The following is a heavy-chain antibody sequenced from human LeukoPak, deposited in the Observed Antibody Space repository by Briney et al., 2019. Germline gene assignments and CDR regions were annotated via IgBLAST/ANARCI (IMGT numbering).Heavy chain of an antibody. CDR3: ARWGYCTHGPGLAYYGMDV. CDR2: INAGNGNT. D-gene: IGHD2-8*01. Sequence: DSVKVSCKASGYTFTSYAMHWVRQAPGQRLEWMGWINAGNGNTKYSQKFQGRDTITRDTSASTAYMELSSLRSEDTAVYYCARWGYCTHGPGLAYYGMDVWGQGTTVTVSS. V-gene: IGHV1-3*01. CDR1: GYTFTSYA. J-gene: IGHJ6*02.